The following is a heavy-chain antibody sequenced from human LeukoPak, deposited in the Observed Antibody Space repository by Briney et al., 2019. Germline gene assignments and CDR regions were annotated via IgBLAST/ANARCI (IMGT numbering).Heavy chain of an antibody. J-gene: IGHJ4*02. CDR1: GGSFSGYY. V-gene: IGHV4-34*01. D-gene: IGHD6-19*01. CDR3: ARAVAGHSDY. Sequence: SETLSLTCAVYGGSFSGYYWSWIRQPPGKGLEWIGEINHSGSTNYNPSLKSRVTISVDTSKNQFSLKLNSVTPEDTAVYYCARAVAGHSDYWGQGTLVTVSS. CDR2: INHSGST.